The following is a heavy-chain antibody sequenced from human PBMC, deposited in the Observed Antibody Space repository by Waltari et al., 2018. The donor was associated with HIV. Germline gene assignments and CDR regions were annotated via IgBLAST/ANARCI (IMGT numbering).Heavy chain of an antibody. V-gene: IGHV1-3*05. CDR3: AREMSLIRVIAVAMDV. Sequence: VQLVQSGAEEKKPGASVKLSCKATGYSFTSHALHWVRQAPGQRLEWVGWVNTANGHTKESQNFQGRVTITRDTSATTASMELNSLRSEDTAVYYCAREMSLIRVIAVAMDVWGQGTTVTVSS. D-gene: IGHD6-19*01. CDR1: GYSFTSHA. J-gene: IGHJ6*02. CDR2: VNTANGHT.